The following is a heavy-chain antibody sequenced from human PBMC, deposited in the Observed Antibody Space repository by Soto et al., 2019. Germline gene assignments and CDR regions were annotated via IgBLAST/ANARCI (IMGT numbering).Heavy chain of an antibody. CDR3: VRDHVTPGLYFDK. Sequence: EVQLVESGGGLVQPGGSLRLSCSASGFAFSAHWMTWVRQTPGKGLEWVANISPEGSTKYYVDSAKGRFTISRDNAKNLLYLQMNSLTVGDTAVYSCVRDHVTPGLYFDKWGQGTLVTVSS. J-gene: IGHJ4*02. V-gene: IGHV3-7*01. CDR2: ISPEGSTK. D-gene: IGHD2-8*02. CDR1: GFAFSAHW.